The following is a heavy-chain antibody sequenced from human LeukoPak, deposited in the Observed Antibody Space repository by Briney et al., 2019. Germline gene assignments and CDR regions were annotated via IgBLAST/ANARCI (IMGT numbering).Heavy chain of an antibody. CDR2: ICTAGDT. Sequence: GGALRLSCAASGFTFSSYDMQWGRQAPGEGLEGGSAICTAGDTYYPGSVRGRFTISRENAKNSLYLQMNSLRAGDTAVYYCARVSWTSGSLTFDYWGQGTLVTVSS. CDR3: ARVSWTSGSLTFDY. CDR1: GFTFSSYD. J-gene: IGHJ4*02. D-gene: IGHD1-26*01. V-gene: IGHV3-13*01.